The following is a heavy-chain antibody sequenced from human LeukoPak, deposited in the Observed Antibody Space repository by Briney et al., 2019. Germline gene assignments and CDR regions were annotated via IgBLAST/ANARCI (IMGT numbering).Heavy chain of an antibody. CDR3: ATWVAAAGLFDP. CDR2: FDPEDGET. J-gene: IGHJ5*02. CDR1: GYTLTELS. V-gene: IGHV1-24*01. D-gene: IGHD6-13*01. Sequence: ASVKVSCKVSGYTLTELSMHWVRQAPGKGLEWMGGFDPEDGETIYAQKFQGRVTMTEDTSTDTAYMELSSLRSEDTAVYYCATWVAAAGLFDPWGQGTLVTVSS.